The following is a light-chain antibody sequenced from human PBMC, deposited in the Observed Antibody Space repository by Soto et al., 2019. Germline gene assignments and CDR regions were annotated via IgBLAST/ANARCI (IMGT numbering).Light chain of an antibody. CDR1: QTVSSN. V-gene: IGKV3-15*01. J-gene: IGKJ4*01. CDR2: GVS. CDR3: QHYNGWPLS. Sequence: EIVMTQSPATLSVSPGERATLSCRASQTVSSNLAWYQQQPGQAPMLLIYGVSTRATGVPARFSGSGSGTEFPLTISSLQSEDFAVYYCQHYNGWPLSFGGGTTVEIK.